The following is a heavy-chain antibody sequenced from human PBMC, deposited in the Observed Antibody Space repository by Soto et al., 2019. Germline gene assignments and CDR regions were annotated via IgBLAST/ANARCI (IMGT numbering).Heavy chain of an antibody. CDR2: ISYDGSNK. D-gene: IGHD6-19*01. CDR3: ARDSRQWLVLVYGSLTPGSFSPPGWFDP. CDR1: GFTFSSYA. J-gene: IGHJ5*02. V-gene: IGHV3-30-3*01. Sequence: GGSLRLSCAASGFTFSSYAMHWVRQAPGKGLEWVAVISYDGSNKYYADSVKGRFTISRDNSKNTLYLQMNSLRAEDTAVYYCARDSRQWLVLVYGSLTPGSFSPPGWFDPWGQGTLVTVSS.